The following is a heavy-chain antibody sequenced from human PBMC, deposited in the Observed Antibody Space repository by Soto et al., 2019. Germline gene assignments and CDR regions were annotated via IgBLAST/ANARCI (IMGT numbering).Heavy chain of an antibody. D-gene: IGHD2-15*01. V-gene: IGHV4-39*01. J-gene: IGHJ4*02. CDR2: AAYSGGT. CDR3: AKVVAGATSHSEFDS. CDR1: GGSIANNNYF. Sequence: SETLSLTCTVSGGSIANNNYFWGWVRQPPGKGLEWIGSAAYSGGTYKNPSLKSRVTVSVDTSKNQFSLKLTSVTAADTAVYYCAKVVAGATSHSEFDSWGQGTLVTVSS.